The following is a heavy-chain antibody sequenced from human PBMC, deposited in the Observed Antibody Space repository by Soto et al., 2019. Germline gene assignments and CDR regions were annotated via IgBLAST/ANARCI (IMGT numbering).Heavy chain of an antibody. D-gene: IGHD2-15*01. V-gene: IGHV3-7*05. CDR1: GFTFSTYW. CDR2: IKQDGSEK. J-gene: IGHJ4*02. Sequence: GGSLRLSCAASGFTFSTYWMGWVRQAPGKGLEWVANIKQDGSEKNYVDSVKGRFTISRDNAKNSVYLQMNSLRAEDTAVYYCTKNRASLDYWGQGTLVTVSS. CDR3: TKNRASLDY.